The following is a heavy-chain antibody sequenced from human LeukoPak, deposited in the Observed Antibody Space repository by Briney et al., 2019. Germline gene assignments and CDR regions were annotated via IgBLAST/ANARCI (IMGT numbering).Heavy chain of an antibody. J-gene: IGHJ4*02. D-gene: IGHD6-13*01. Sequence: GGSLRLSCAASGFTFSSYGMHWVRQAPGKGLEWVAVIWYDGSNKYYADSGKGRFTISRDNSKNTLYLQMNSLRAEDAAVYYCARAYSSSWYWASFDYWGQGTLVTVSS. CDR3: ARAYSSSWYWASFDY. V-gene: IGHV3-33*01. CDR1: GFTFSSYG. CDR2: IWYDGSNK.